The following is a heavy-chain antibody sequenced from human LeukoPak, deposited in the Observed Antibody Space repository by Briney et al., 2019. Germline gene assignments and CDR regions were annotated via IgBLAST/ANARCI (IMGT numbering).Heavy chain of an antibody. CDR1: GFTFSDYY. CDR2: ISSSGSTI. D-gene: IGHD2-2*01. CDR3: AIIPTPYIVVVPAATDY. V-gene: IGHV3-11*04. Sequence: PGGSLRLSCAASGFTFSDYYMSWIRQAPGKGLEWVSYISSSGSTIYYADSVKGRFTISRDNAKNSLYLQMNSLRAEDTAVYYCAIIPTPYIVVVPAATDYWGQGTLVTVSS. J-gene: IGHJ4*02.